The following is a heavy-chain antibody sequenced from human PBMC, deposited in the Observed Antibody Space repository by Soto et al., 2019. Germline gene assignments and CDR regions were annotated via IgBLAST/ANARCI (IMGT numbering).Heavy chain of an antibody. Sequence: QVTLKESGPVLVKPTEPLTLTCTVSGFSLSNARMGVSWIRQPPGKALEWLAHIFSNDEKSYSTSLKSRLTISKDTSKSQVVLTMTNMDPVDTATYYCARIDRYSCSWYPAGYYGMDVWGQGTTVTVSS. V-gene: IGHV2-26*01. CDR2: IFSNDEK. CDR3: ARIDRYSCSWYPAGYYGMDV. D-gene: IGHD6-13*01. J-gene: IGHJ6*02. CDR1: GFSLSNARMG.